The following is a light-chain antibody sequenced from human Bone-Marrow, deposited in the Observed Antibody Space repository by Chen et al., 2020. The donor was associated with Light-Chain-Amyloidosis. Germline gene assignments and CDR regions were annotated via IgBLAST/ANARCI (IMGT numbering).Light chain of an antibody. V-gene: IGLV3-21*02. Sequence: SYVLTQPSSVSVAPGQTATIACGGNNIGSTSVHWYQQTPGQAPLLVVYDDSDRPSGIPERLSGSNSRNTATLTVSRVEAGDEADYYCQVWDRSGDRPVFGGGTKLTGL. J-gene: IGLJ3*02. CDR1: NIGSTS. CDR2: DDS. CDR3: QVWDRSGDRPV.